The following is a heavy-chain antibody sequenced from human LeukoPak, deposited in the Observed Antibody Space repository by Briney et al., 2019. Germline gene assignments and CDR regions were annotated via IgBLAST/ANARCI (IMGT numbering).Heavy chain of an antibody. Sequence: SQTLSLTCTVSGGSISSGDYYWSWISQPPGTGLEWIGYIYYSGSTNYNPSLKSRVTISVDTSKNQFSLKLSSVTAADTAVYCCATHSGSYGLRYWGQGTLVTVSS. D-gene: IGHD1-26*01. CDR1: GGSISSGDYY. V-gene: IGHV4-30-4*01. CDR2: IYYSGST. J-gene: IGHJ4*02. CDR3: ATHSGSYGLRY.